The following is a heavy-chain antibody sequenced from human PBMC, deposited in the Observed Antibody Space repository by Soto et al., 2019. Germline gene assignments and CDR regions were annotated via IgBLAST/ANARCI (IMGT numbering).Heavy chain of an antibody. J-gene: IGHJ5*02. CDR3: VRDADRSDSWWFDL. CDR2: ISVSSDYI. Sequence: QLQLVESGGGLVKPGGSLRLSCVASGFSFSDHYMIWIRQAPGKGLEWVAYISVSSDYINYADSVKGRFTMSRDNGKNSVYLHMNSLRAEDTAVYFCVRDADRSDSWWFDLRGQGTQVTVSS. CDR1: GFSFSDHY. V-gene: IGHV3-11*06. D-gene: IGHD6-6*01.